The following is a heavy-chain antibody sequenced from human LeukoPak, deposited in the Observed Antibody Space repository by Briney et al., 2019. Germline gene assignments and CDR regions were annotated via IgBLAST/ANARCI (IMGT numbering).Heavy chain of an antibody. CDR2: INHSGST. CDR1: GGSFSGYY. CDR3: ARWHYYGSGSYYKHAFDI. Sequence: SETQSLTCAVYGGSFSGYYWSWIRQPPGKGLEWIGEINHSGSTNYNPSLKSRVTISVDTSKNQFSLKLSSVTAADTAVYYCARWHYYGSGSYYKHAFDIWGQGTMVTVSS. V-gene: IGHV4-34*01. D-gene: IGHD3-10*01. J-gene: IGHJ3*02.